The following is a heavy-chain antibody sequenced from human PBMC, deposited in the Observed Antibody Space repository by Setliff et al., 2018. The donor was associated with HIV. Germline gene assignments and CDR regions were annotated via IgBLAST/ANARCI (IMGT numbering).Heavy chain of an antibody. CDR3: AREAAVAAIGAYDI. V-gene: IGHV1-18*01. J-gene: IGHJ3*02. Sequence: GASVKVSCKASGYTFTSYAISWVRQAPGQGLEWMGWISAHNGITNYAQKFQGRVTMTTDTSTNTAYMELRSLRSDDTAVYYCAREAAVAAIGAYDIWGQGTMVTVSS. CDR2: ISAHNGIT. CDR1: GYTFTSYA. D-gene: IGHD6-19*01.